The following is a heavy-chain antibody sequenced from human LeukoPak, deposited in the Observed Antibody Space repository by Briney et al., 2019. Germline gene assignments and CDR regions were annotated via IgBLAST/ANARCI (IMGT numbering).Heavy chain of an antibody. CDR3: ARLCPGYSRDLGWFDP. V-gene: IGHV5-51*01. Sequence: GESLKISCKGSGYSFTSYWIGWVRQMPGKGLEWMGIIYPGDSDTRYSPSFQGQVTISADKSISTAYLQWSSLKASDTAMYYCARLCPGYSRDLGWFDPWGQGTLVTVSS. D-gene: IGHD6-13*01. J-gene: IGHJ5*02. CDR1: GYSFTSYW. CDR2: IYPGDSDT.